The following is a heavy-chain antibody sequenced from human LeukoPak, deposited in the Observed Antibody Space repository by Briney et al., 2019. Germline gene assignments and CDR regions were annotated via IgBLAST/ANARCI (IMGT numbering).Heavy chain of an antibody. D-gene: IGHD1-7*01. Sequence: SETLSLTCTVSGGSISSYYWSWIRQPPGKGLEWIGYIYYSGSTNYNPSLKGRVTISVDTSKNQFSLKLSSVTAADTAVYYCARDREGRITGTTGYYYGMDVWGQGTTVTVSS. V-gene: IGHV4-59*01. CDR2: IYYSGST. J-gene: IGHJ6*02. CDR1: GGSISSYY. CDR3: ARDREGRITGTTGYYYGMDV.